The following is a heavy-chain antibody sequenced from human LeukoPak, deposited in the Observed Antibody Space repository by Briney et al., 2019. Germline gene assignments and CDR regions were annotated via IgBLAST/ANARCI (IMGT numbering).Heavy chain of an antibody. D-gene: IGHD2-2*01. CDR3: ARDIVVVPAHDAFDI. CDR2: ISGSGGTT. J-gene: IGHJ3*02. CDR1: GFTFNNYA. V-gene: IGHV3-23*01. Sequence: GGSLRLSCAASGFTFNNYAMSWVRQAPGKGLEWVSAISGSGGTTYYADSVKGRFTFSRDNSKNTLYLQMNSLRAEDTAVYYCARDIVVVPAHDAFDIWGQGTMVTVSS.